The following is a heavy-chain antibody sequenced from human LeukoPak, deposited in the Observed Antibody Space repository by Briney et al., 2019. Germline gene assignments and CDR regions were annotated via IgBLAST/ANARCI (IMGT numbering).Heavy chain of an antibody. J-gene: IGHJ4*02. V-gene: IGHV1-8*01. CDR2: MNPNSGNT. CDR3: ARLSTVTTSFDY. CDR1: GYTFTSYD. Sequence: ASVKVSCKASGYTFTSYDINWVRQATGQGLEWMGWMNPNSGNTGYAQKFQGRVTMTRNTSISTAYMELTSLRSEDTAVYYCARLSTVTTSFDYWGQGTLVTVSS. D-gene: IGHD4-17*01.